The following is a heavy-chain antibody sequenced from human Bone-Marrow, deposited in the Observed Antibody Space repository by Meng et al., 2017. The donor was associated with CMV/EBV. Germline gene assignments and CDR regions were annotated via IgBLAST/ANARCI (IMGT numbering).Heavy chain of an antibody. CDR3: ARAIAAADPFFDY. V-gene: IGHV3-53*01. D-gene: IGHD6-13*01. CDR1: GFTFSSYV. Sequence: GGSLRLSCAASGFTFSSYVMSWVRQAPGKGLEWVSVIYSGGSTYYADSVKGRFTISRDNSKNTLYLQMNSLRAEDTAVYYCARAIAAADPFFDYWGQGTLVTVSS. CDR2: IYSGGST. J-gene: IGHJ4*02.